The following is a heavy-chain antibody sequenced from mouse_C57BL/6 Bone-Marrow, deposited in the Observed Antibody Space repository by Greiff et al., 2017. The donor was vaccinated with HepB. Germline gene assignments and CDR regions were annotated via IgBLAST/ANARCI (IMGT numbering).Heavy chain of an antibody. CDR1: GFTFSDYG. Sequence: DVKLVESGGGLVKPGGSLKLSCAASGFTFSDYGMHWVRQAPEKGLEWVAYISSGSSTIYYADTVKGRFTISRDNAKNTLFLQMTSLRSEDTAMYYCARDTYDYQYFDVWGTGTTVTVSS. CDR3: ARDTYDYQYFDV. CDR2: ISSGSSTI. D-gene: IGHD2-4*01. V-gene: IGHV5-17*01. J-gene: IGHJ1*03.